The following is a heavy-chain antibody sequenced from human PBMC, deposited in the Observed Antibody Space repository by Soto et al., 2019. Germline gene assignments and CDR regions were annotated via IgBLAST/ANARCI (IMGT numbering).Heavy chain of an antibody. CDR1: GYSFTIYW. V-gene: IGHV5-51*01. D-gene: IGHD3-22*01. J-gene: IGHJ6*02. Sequence: GESLKISCKGSGYSFTIYWIGWVRQMPGKGLEWMGIIYPGDSDTRYSPSFQGQVTISADKSISTAYLQMNSLRDEDTAVYYCARVVVVIPPGYYYAMDVWGQGTTVTVSS. CDR2: IYPGDSDT. CDR3: ARVVVVIPPGYYYAMDV.